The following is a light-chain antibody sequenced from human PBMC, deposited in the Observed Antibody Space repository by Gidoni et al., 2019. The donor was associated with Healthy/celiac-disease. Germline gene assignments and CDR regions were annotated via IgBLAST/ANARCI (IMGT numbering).Light chain of an antibody. CDR3: CSYAGSYTPNWV. CDR2: DVS. CDR1: SSDVGGYNY. J-gene: IGLJ3*02. Sequence: QSALTQPPSVSGSPGPSATISCTGTSSDVGGYNYVSWYQQHPGKAPKLMIYDVSKRPSGVPDRFSGSKSGNTASLTISGLQAEDEADYYCCSYAGSYTPNWVFGGGTKLTVL. V-gene: IGLV2-11*01.